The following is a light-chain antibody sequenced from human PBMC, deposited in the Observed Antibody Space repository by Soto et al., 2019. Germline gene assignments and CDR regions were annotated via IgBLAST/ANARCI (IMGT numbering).Light chain of an antibody. CDR3: SSYTSISTSVI. CDR1: SSDVGGYNY. Sequence: QSALTQAASVSGSPGQSITISCTGTSSDVGGYNYVSWYQHHSGKAPKLIIYEVSNRPSGVSNRFSGSKSGNTASLTISGLQAEDEADYYCSSYTSISTSVIFGGGTKLTVL. V-gene: IGLV2-14*01. J-gene: IGLJ2*01. CDR2: EVS.